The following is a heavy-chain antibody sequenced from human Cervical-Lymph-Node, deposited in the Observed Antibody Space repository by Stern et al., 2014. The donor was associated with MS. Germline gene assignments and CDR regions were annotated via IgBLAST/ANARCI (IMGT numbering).Heavy chain of an antibody. J-gene: IGHJ4*02. V-gene: IGHV3-15*01. Sequence: EVQLVESGGGLVKPGGSLRLSCATSGFTFSNAWMKSKADGETTGYSAPVRGRFTISRDDSLHTTYLQMDNLKTEDTAVYFCTTDQPIYFHSSGYPSFDYWGQGTLVTVS. D-gene: IGHD3-22*01. CDR1: GFTFSNAW. CDR2: SKADGETT. CDR3: TTDQPIYFHSSGYPSFDY.